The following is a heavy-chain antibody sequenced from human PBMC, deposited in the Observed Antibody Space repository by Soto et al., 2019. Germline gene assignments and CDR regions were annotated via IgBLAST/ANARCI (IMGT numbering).Heavy chain of an antibody. CDR3: AKVKTAMALYYFDY. Sequence: QVQLVESGGGVVQPGRSLRLSCAASGFTFSSYAMHWVRQAPGKGLEWVAVISYDGSNKYYADSVKGRFTISRDNSKNTLYLQMNSLRAEDTAVYYCAKVKTAMALYYFDYWGQGTLVTVSS. CDR2: ISYDGSNK. D-gene: IGHD5-18*01. J-gene: IGHJ4*02. CDR1: GFTFSSYA. V-gene: IGHV3-30*04.